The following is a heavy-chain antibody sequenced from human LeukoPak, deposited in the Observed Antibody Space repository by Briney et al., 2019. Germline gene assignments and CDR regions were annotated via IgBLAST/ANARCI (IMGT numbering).Heavy chain of an antibody. Sequence: ASVKVPCKASGITIAGYDVHWVRQAPGQGLEWMGRIKPRFSGTNHAEKFQGRVTMTRDTSMTTAYMELSSLTSDNTAVYYCARQFGPTDAFDMGRQGTMVTVS. CDR3: ARQFGPTDAFDM. CDR2: IKPRFSGT. J-gene: IGHJ3*02. D-gene: IGHD3-16*01. CDR1: GITIAGYD. V-gene: IGHV1-2*02.